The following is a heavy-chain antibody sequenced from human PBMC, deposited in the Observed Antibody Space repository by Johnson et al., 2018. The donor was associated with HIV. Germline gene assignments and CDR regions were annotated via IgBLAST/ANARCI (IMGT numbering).Heavy chain of an antibody. CDR3: AKDQWGSSWTNDAFDF. J-gene: IGHJ3*01. V-gene: IGHV3-53*01. Sequence: VQLVESGGGLIQPGGSLRLSCAASGFTVSSNYMSWVRQAPGKGLEWVSVIYSGGSTYYADSVKGRFTISRDNSKNTLYLQMNSLRAEDTAVYYCAKDQWGSSWTNDAFDFWGQGTMVTVSS. D-gene: IGHD6-13*01. CDR2: IYSGGST. CDR1: GFTVSSNY.